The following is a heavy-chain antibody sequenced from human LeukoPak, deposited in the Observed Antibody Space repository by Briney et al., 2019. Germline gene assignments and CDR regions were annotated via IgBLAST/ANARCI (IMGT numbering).Heavy chain of an antibody. J-gene: IGHJ6*02. V-gene: IGHV3-30-3*01. CDR2: ISYDGSNK. Sequence: GRSLRLSCAASGFTFSSYAMHWVRQALGKGLGWVAVISYDGSNKYYADSVKGRFTISRDNSKNTLYLQMNSLRAEDTAVYYCARTDYSNYEDVWGQGTTVTVSS. CDR1: GFTFSSYA. CDR3: ARTDYSNYEDV. D-gene: IGHD4-4*01.